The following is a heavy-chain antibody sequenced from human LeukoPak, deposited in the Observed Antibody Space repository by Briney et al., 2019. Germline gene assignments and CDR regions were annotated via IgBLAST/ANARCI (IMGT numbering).Heavy chain of an antibody. J-gene: IGHJ6*02. D-gene: IGHD3-22*01. CDR3: ARDGGAYYYDSSGYYYKESYYYYGMDV. Sequence: GGSLRLSCAASGFTFSDYYMSWIRRAPRKGREGGSYISSSGSTIYYADSVKGRFTISRDNAKNSLYLQMNSLRAEDTAVYYCARDGGAYYYDSSGYYYKESYYYYGMDVWGQGTTVTVSS. CDR1: GFTFSDYY. CDR2: ISSSGSTI. V-gene: IGHV3-11*01.